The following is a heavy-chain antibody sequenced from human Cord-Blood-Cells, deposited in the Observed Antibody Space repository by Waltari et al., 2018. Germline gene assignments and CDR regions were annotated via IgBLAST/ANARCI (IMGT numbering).Heavy chain of an antibody. CDR2: ISGDGGST. J-gene: IGHJ4*02. CDR1: GFTFVDYA. CDR3: AKVLGSYGDY. Sequence: EVQLVESGGGVVQPGGSLRLSCAASGFTFVDYALHWFRQAPGKGLEWVSLISGDGGSTYYADSVKGRFTISRDNSKNSLYLQMNSLRTEDTALYYCAKVLGSYGDYWGQGTLVTVSS. V-gene: IGHV3-43*02. D-gene: IGHD5-18*01.